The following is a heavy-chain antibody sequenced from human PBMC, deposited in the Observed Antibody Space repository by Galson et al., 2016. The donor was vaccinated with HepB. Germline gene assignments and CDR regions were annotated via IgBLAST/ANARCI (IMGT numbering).Heavy chain of an antibody. J-gene: IGHJ4*02. D-gene: IGHD3-10*01. V-gene: IGHV1-46*03. Sequence: SVKVSCKASGYNFTTYYMHWVRQAPGQGLEWMGMINPSGDSTNYAQKFQSRVTMTRDTSTSTVYMELSSLRSEDTAVYYCAGDRVYDVGPGWYYPLDSRAQGALVTVS. CDR1: GYNFTTYY. CDR3: AGDRVYDVGPGWYYPLDS. CDR2: INPSGDST.